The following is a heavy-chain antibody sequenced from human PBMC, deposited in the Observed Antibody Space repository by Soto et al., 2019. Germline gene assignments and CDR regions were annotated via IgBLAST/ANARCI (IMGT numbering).Heavy chain of an antibody. CDR3: ARVRSSGWFDY. D-gene: IGHD6-19*01. Sequence: PSETLSLTXTVSGGSISSADFFWIGRMYTSGSTNYNVSLKSRVTMSVDTSKNQFSLELTSVTAADTAVYYCARVRSSGWFDYWGQGTLVTVSS. CDR2: MYTSGST. J-gene: IGHJ4*02. V-gene: IGHV4-4*07. CDR1: GGSISS.